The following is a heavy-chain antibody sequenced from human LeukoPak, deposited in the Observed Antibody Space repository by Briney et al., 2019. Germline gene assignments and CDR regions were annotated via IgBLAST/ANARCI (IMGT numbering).Heavy chain of an antibody. CDR3: AKSGPYSSGYFYWFDP. CDR1: GFTFSNYY. D-gene: IGHD3-22*01. CDR2: ISSSGSTI. J-gene: IGHJ5*02. Sequence: GGSLRLSCAASGFTFSNYYMSWLRQAPGKGLEWVSYISSSGSTIYYADSVKGRFTISRDNAKNSLFLQMNSLRAEDTAVYYCAKSGPYSSGYFYWFDPWGQGTLVTVSS. V-gene: IGHV3-11*01.